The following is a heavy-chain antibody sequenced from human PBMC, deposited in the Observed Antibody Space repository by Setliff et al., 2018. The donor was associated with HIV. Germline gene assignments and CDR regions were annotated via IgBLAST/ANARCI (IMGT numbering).Heavy chain of an antibody. CDR3: ARDVPTYCSSINCYDTMNQNWFDP. CDR2: ISAYNGHT. CDR1: GGTFSTYA. V-gene: IGHV1-18*01. D-gene: IGHD2-2*01. Sequence: ASVKVSCKASGGTFSTYAISWVRQAPGQGLEWMGWISAYNGHTNYAQKFQGRVTMTIDTSTSTAYTELRSLRSDDTAVYYCARDVPTYCSSINCYDTMNQNWFDPWGQGTLVTVSS. J-gene: IGHJ5*02.